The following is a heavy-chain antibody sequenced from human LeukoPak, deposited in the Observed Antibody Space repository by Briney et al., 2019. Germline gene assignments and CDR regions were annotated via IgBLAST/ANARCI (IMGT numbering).Heavy chain of an antibody. J-gene: IGHJ6*03. V-gene: IGHV4-4*07. CDR2: IYTSGST. CDR3: ARDRLGRITIFGVASSYYYMDV. Sequence: SETLSLTCTVPGGSINSYYWSWIRQPAGKGLEWTGRIYTSGSTNYNPSLKSRVTMSVDTSKNQFSLKLSSVTAADTAVYYCARDRLGRITIFGVASSYYYMDVWGKGTTVTVSS. D-gene: IGHD3-3*01. CDR1: GGSINSYY.